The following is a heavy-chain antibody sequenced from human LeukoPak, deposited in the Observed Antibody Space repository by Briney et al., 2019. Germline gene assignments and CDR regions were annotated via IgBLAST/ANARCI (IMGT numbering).Heavy chain of an antibody. D-gene: IGHD5-12*01. Sequence: ASVKVSCKASGGTFSSYTISWVRQAPGQGLEWMGRIIPIFGTANYAQKFQGRVTITADESTSTAYMELSSLRSEDTAVYYCARDIVAHDYDYFDYWGQGTLVTVSS. CDR1: GGTFSSYT. J-gene: IGHJ4*02. CDR2: IIPIFGTA. V-gene: IGHV1-69*13. CDR3: ARDIVAHDYDYFDY.